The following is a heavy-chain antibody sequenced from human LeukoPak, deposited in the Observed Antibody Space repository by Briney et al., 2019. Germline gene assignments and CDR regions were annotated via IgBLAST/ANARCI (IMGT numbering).Heavy chain of an antibody. D-gene: IGHD5-24*01. CDR3: ARDRDGYNFHYYYGMDV. J-gene: IGHJ6*02. V-gene: IGHV3-33*01. CDR1: GFTFSSYG. CDR2: IWYDGSNK. Sequence: GGFLRLSCAASGFTFSSYGMHWVRQAPGKGLEWVAVIWYDGSNKYYADSVKGRFTISRDNSKNTLYLQVNSLRAEDTAVYYCARDRDGYNFHYYYGMDVWGQGTTVTVSS.